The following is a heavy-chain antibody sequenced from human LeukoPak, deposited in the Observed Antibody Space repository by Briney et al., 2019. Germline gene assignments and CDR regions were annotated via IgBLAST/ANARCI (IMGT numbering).Heavy chain of an antibody. CDR2: ISSSGSTI. Sequence: GSLRLSCAASGFTFSSYEMHWVRQAPGKGLEWVSYISSSGSTIYYADSVKGRFTISRDNAKNSLYLQMNSLRAEDTAVYYCASYYYDSSGYLGHWGQGTLVTVSS. J-gene: IGHJ1*01. CDR3: ASYYYDSSGYLGH. D-gene: IGHD3-22*01. V-gene: IGHV3-48*03. CDR1: GFTFSSYE.